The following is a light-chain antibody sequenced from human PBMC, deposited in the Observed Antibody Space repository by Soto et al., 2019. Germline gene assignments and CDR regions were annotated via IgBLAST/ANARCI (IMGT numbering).Light chain of an antibody. CDR2: EVS. Sequence: QSALTQPASVSGSPGQSITISCTGTSSDVGAYNYVSWYQQHAGKAPKFMIFEVSSRPSGVSNRFSGSKSGNTASLTISGLQSEDEADYYCSSYTTSGTLVFGGGTKVTVL. CDR3: SSYTTSGTLV. CDR1: SSDVGAYNY. J-gene: IGLJ2*01. V-gene: IGLV2-14*01.